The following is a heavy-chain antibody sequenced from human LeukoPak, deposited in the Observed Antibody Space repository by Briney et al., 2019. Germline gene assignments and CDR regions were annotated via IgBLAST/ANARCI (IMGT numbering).Heavy chain of an antibody. J-gene: IGHJ4*02. D-gene: IGHD6-13*01. CDR1: GYTFTSYA. V-gene: IGHV1-3*01. CDR3: ARVASSSWYFY. CDR2: INAGNGNT. Sequence: ASVKVSCTASGYTFTSYAMHWVRQAPGQRLEWMGWINAGNGNTKYSQKFQGRVTITRDTSASTAYMELNSLRSEDTAVYYCARVASSSWYFYWGQGTLVTVSS.